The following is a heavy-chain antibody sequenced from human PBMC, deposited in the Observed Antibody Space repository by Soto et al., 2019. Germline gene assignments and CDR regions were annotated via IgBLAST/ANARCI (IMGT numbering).Heavy chain of an antibody. CDR2: IHHSGST. D-gene: IGHD2-21*01. Sequence: QLQLQESGPGLVKPSETLSLTCTVSGGSISDSPYYWAWVRQAPGKGLEYIGSIHHSGSTSDNPFHKSRVTISVDTSKNHFSLKLSSVTAADTAVYYCARHRLAHDYGDFWGQGSLVTVSS. CDR3: ARHRLAHDYGDF. J-gene: IGHJ4*02. V-gene: IGHV4-39*01. CDR1: GGSISDSPYY.